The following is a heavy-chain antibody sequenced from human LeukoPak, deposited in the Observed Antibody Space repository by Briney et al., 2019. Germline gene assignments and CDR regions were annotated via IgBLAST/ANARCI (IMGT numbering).Heavy chain of an antibody. V-gene: IGHV1-18*01. D-gene: IGHD3-10*01. J-gene: IGHJ4*02. CDR1: GYTFTSYG. CDR3: ARDYYGSGSYYNFDY. CDR2: ISAYNGNT. Sequence: ASVKVSCKASGYTFTSYGISWVRQAPGQGLEWMGWISAYNGNTNYAQKLQGRVTMTTDTSTSTAYMELRSLRSDDTAVYYCARDYYGSGSYYNFDYWGQGTLVTVSS.